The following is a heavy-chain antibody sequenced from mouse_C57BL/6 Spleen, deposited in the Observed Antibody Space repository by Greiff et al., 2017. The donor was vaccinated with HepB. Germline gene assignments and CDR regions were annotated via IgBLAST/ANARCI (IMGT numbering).Heavy chain of an antibody. J-gene: IGHJ2*01. Sequence: VQLQQSVAELVRPGASVTLSCNASGYTFTDYEMHWVKQTPVHGLEWIGGIDPETGGTAYNQKFKGKAILTADKASSTAYMELHSLTSEDSAVYYCTRSPTVVDYFDDWGQGTAHKVSS. CDR3: TRSPTVVDYFDD. CDR2: IDPETGGT. D-gene: IGHD1-1*01. V-gene: IGHV1-15*01. CDR1: GYTFTDYE.